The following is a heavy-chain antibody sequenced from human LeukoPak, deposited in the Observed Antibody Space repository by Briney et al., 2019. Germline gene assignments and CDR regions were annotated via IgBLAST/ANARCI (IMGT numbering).Heavy chain of an antibody. CDR2: IYYRGST. D-gene: IGHD1-26*01. Sequence: SETLSLTCTVSGGSISSSSYYWGWIRQPPGKGLEWIGSIYYRGSTYYNPSLKSRVTISVDTSKNQFSLKLSSVTAADTAVYYCARHAWRGSYYPFDYWGQGTLVTVSS. CDR1: GGSISSSSYY. V-gene: IGHV4-39*01. J-gene: IGHJ4*02. CDR3: ARHAWRGSYYPFDY.